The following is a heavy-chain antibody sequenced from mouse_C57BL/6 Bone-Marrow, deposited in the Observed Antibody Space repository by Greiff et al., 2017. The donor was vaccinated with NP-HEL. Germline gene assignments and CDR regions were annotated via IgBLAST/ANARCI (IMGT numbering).Heavy chain of an antibody. CDR1: GYTFTDYY. CDR2: INPNNGGT. D-gene: IGHD2-4*01. Sequence: VQLQQSGPELVKPGASVKISCKASGYTFTDYYMNWVKQSHGKSLEWIGDINPNNGGTSYNQKFKGKATLTVDKSSSTAYMELRSLTSEDSAVYYCARRGTYDYDFWFAYWGQGTLVTVSA. J-gene: IGHJ3*01. CDR3: ARRGTYDYDFWFAY. V-gene: IGHV1-26*01.